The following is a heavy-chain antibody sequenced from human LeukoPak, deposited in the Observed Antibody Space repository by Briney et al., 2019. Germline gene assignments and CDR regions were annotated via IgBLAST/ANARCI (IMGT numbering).Heavy chain of an antibody. D-gene: IGHD3-10*01. CDR1: GYSFTSYW. V-gene: IGHV5-51*01. CDR2: IYPGDSDT. J-gene: IGHJ6*03. CDR3: ASHTYYYGSGHYYYYYMDV. Sequence: GESLKISCKGSGYSFTSYWIGWVRQMPGKGLEWMGIIYPGDSDTRYSPSFQGQVTISADKSISTAYLQWISLKASDTAMYYCASHTYYYGSGHYYYYYMDVWGKGTTVTVSS.